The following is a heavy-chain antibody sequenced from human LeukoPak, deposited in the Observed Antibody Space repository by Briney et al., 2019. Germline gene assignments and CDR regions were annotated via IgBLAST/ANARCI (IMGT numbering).Heavy chain of an antibody. Sequence: GGSLRLSCAASGFTFSSYAMSWVRQAPGKGLEWVAVISYDGSNKYYADSVKGRFTISRDNSKNTLYLQMNSLRAEDTAVYYCARGDYDILTWYFDLWGRGTLVTVSS. V-gene: IGHV3-30-3*01. CDR2: ISYDGSNK. J-gene: IGHJ2*01. CDR3: ARGDYDILTWYFDL. D-gene: IGHD3-9*01. CDR1: GFTFSSYA.